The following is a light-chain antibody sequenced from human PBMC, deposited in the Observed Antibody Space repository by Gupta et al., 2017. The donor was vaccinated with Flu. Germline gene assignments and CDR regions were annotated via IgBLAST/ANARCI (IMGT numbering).Light chain of an antibody. CDR2: NTN. V-gene: IGLV8-61*01. CDR3: ATLMGSGRVV. CDR1: SGSVSTSYY. J-gene: IGLJ3*02. Sequence: QTVVTQEPSFSVSPGGTVTLTCGLSSGSVSTSYYPSWYQQNPGQAPHTLIYNTNTRSSGVPERFSGSMVGTTAALTITGPQAEDEADYYCATLMGSGRVVFGGGTKLTVL.